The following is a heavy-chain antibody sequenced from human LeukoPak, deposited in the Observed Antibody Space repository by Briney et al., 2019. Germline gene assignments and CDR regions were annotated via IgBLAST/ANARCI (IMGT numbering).Heavy chain of an antibody. Sequence: KASETLSLTCTVSGGSITSYYWNWIRQPPGKGLEWIGYISYSGTANYNPSLNSRVTISVDTSKNQFSLKLSSVTAADTAVDYCARDRRAGQSGYWFDPWGQGTLVTVSS. CDR1: GGSITSYY. J-gene: IGHJ5*02. CDR3: ARDRRAGQSGYWFDP. V-gene: IGHV4-59*01. CDR2: ISYSGTA. D-gene: IGHD3-22*01.